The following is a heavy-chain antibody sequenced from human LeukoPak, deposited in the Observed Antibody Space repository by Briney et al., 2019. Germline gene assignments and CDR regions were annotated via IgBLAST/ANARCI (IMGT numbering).Heavy chain of an antibody. CDR2: ISGSNGNT. Sequence: GASVKVSCKAFGYTFTRYGVSWVRQAPGQGLEWIGWISGSNGNTNYAQNFQGRVTMTTDSSTSTAYMELRSLRSDDTAVYYCARGYSSGWYIDYWGQGTLVTVSS. CDR3: ARGYSSGWYIDY. D-gene: IGHD6-19*01. J-gene: IGHJ4*02. V-gene: IGHV1-18*04. CDR1: GYTFTRYG.